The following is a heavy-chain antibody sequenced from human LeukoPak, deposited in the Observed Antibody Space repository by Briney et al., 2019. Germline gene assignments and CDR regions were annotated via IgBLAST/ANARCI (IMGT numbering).Heavy chain of an antibody. V-gene: IGHV4-39*01. CDR2: ISYSGST. CDR1: GGPISSSPYY. CDR3: ARLSPYLGSGSSAFPDDF. Sequence: SETLSLTCTVSGGPISSSPYYWGWIRQPPGKGLEWIGSISYSGSTFYNPSLKSRLTISVDTSKNQFSLELSSSTAADTAVFYCARLSPYLGSGSSAFPDDFWGQGTLVTVSS. D-gene: IGHD3-10*01. J-gene: IGHJ4*02.